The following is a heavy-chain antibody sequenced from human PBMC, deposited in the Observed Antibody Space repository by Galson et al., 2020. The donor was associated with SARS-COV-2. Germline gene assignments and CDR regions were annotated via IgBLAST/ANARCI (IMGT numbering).Heavy chain of an antibody. CDR1: GGSVRSRGNY. V-gene: IGHV4-39*01. CDR3: ARGAYDPLAGHYRDYGMDV. J-gene: IGHJ6*02. Sequence: SETLYLTCTVPGGSVRSRGNYWVWIRQSPAKGLAYIGSIHYSGSPSYNPSLKSPVTTSVDTSNNQVSLKLSSVTAADTAVYYCARGAYDPLAGHYRDYGMDVWGQGTTVTVSS. CDR2: IHYSGSP. D-gene: IGHD3-9*01.